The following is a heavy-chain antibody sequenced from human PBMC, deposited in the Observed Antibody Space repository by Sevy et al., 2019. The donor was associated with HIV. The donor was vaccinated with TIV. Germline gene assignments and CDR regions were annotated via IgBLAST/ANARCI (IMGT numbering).Heavy chain of an antibody. CDR3: VRAIAADGSF. D-gene: IGHD6-13*01. CDR2: INQDGNVK. J-gene: IGHJ4*02. V-gene: IGHV3-7*01. CDR1: GFTLNGYW. Sequence: GGSLRLSCVASGFTLNGYWMGWVRQAPGKGLEWVANINQDGNVKYYIDSVKGRFTISRDTARNLLYLQMNSLRVEDTALYYCVRAIAADGSFWGQGTLVTVSS.